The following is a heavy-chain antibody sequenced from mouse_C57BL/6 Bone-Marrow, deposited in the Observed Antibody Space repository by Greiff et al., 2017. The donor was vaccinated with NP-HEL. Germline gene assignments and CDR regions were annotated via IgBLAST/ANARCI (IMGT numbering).Heavy chain of an antibody. J-gene: IGHJ2*01. CDR1: GYTFTSYW. CDR3: ARPYYFDY. V-gene: IGHV1-50*01. Sequence: QVQLQQPGAELVKPGASVKLSCKASGYTFTSYWMQWVKQRPGQGLEWIGEIDPSDSYTNYNQKFKGKATLTVDTSSSTAYMQLSSLTSEDSAVYYCARPYYFDYWGQVTTLTVSS. CDR2: IDPSDSYT.